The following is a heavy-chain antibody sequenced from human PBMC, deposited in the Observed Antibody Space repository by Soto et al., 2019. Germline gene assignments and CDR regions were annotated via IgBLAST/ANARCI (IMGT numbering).Heavy chain of an antibody. Sequence: SVKVSCKASGGTFRTYTVIWVRQAPGQGLEWMGRILPMVDITNSAQSFQGRLTMTADKSTSTVYLELSSLRFEDTALYYCTLGSWSAETFDIWG. CDR3: TLGSWSAETFDI. CDR1: GGTFRTYT. V-gene: IGHV1-69*02. D-gene: IGHD2-2*01. J-gene: IGHJ3*02. CDR2: ILPMVDIT.